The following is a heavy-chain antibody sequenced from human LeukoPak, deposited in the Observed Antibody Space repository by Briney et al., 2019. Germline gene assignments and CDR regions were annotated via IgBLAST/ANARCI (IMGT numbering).Heavy chain of an antibody. D-gene: IGHD3-10*01. Sequence: PGGSLRLSCAASGFTVSSNYMSWVRQAPGKGLEWVSDLYSGGSTYYADYVKGRFTISRDNSKNTLYLQMNSLRAEDTDLYYCAATMVRGVIYEYYYYMDVWGKGATVTVSS. J-gene: IGHJ6*03. CDR1: GFTVSSNY. V-gene: IGHV3-53*01. CDR3: AATMVRGVIYEYYYYMDV. CDR2: LYSGGST.